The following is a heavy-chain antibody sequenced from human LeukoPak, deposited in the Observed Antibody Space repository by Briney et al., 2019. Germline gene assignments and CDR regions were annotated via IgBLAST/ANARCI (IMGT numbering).Heavy chain of an antibody. J-gene: IGHJ4*02. V-gene: IGHV4-59*01. CDR1: GGSISSYY. D-gene: IGHD7-27*01. CDR3: AVVGTVDY. CDR2: IHYSGST. Sequence: PSETLSLTCTVSGGSISSYYWSWIRQPPGKGLEWIGYIHYSGSTNYNLSLKSRVTISVDTSKKQVSLKLTSVTAADTAMYYCAVVGTVDYWGQGTLVTVSS.